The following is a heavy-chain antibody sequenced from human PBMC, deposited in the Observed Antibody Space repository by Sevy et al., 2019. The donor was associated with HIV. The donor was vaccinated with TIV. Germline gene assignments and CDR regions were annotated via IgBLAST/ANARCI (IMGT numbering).Heavy chain of an antibody. CDR1: GYSFTSYW. CDR2: IYPGDSDT. V-gene: IGHV5-51*01. Sequence: GESLKISCKGSGYSFTSYWIGLVRQMPGKGLEWMGIIYPGDSDTRYSPSFQGQVTISADKSISTAYLQWSSLKASDTAMYYCARLYGSGRFRVTYYYYGMDVWGQGTTVTVSS. J-gene: IGHJ6*02. CDR3: ARLYGSGRFRVTYYYYGMDV. D-gene: IGHD3-10*01.